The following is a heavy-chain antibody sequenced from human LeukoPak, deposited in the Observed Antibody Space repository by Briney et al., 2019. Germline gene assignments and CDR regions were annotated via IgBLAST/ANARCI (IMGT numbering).Heavy chain of an antibody. CDR1: GFTFSSYA. CDR3: ARDCQEGSLLLWFGELWGVADKYNWFDP. CDR2: IGTAGDT. D-gene: IGHD3-10*01. J-gene: IGHJ5*02. Sequence: GGSLRLSCTASGFTFSSYAMNWVRQAPGKGLEWVSAIGTAGDTYYPGSVKGRFTISRENAKNSLYLQMNSLRAGDTAVYYCARDCQEGSLLLWFGELWGVADKYNWFDPWGQGTLVTVSS. V-gene: IGHV3-13*01.